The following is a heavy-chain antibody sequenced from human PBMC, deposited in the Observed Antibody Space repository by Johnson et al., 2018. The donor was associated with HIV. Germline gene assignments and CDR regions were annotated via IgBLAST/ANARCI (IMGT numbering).Heavy chain of an antibody. CDR2: IGTAGDT. CDR1: GFTFSSYD. CDR3: ARGLGGYYDFWSGYPWDAFDI. Sequence: VQLVESGGGVVQPGRSLRLSCAASGFTFSSYDMHWVRQATGKGLEWVAAIGTAGDTYYPGSVKGRFTISRDNAKNSLYLQMNSLRAGDTAVYYCARGLGGYYDFWSGYPWDAFDIWGQGTMVTVSS. J-gene: IGHJ3*02. V-gene: IGHV3-13*01. D-gene: IGHD3-3*01.